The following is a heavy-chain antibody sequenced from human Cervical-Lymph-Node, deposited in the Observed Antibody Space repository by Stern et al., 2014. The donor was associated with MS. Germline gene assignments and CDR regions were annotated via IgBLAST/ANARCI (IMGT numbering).Heavy chain of an antibody. J-gene: IGHJ4*02. CDR1: GFSFSRYA. D-gene: IGHD6-13*01. CDR3: ASAYSSSHYYFDY. V-gene: IGHV3-33*01. CDR2: IWYDGSNP. Sequence: QVQLGQSGGGVVQPGRSLRLSCAASGFSFSRYAMHWVRQAPGKGLEWVALIWYDGSNPSYADSGTGRFTISRDNFKNTLYLQMNSLRAEDTAVYYCASAYSSSHYYFDYWGQGTLVTVSS.